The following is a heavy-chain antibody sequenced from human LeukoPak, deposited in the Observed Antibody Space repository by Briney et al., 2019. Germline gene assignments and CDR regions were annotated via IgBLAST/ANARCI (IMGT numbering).Heavy chain of an antibody. J-gene: IGHJ5*02. CDR1: GGSISSYS. CDR3: ARGLKGALFPGWFDP. CDR2: IYHSGST. V-gene: IGHV4-30-2*01. Sequence: SETLSLTCTVSGGSISSYSWSWIRQPPGKGLEWIGYIYHSGSTYYNPSLKSRVTISVDRSKNQFSLKLSSVTAADTAVYYCARGLKGALFPGWFDPWGQGTLVTVSS. D-gene: IGHD2-21*01.